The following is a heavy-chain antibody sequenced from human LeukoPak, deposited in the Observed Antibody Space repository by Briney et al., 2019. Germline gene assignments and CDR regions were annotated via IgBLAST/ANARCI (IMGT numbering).Heavy chain of an antibody. CDR1: GGSISNSHYH. CDR2: IYYRGNT. D-gene: IGHD4-23*01. CDR3: SRLESGNPGVD. Sequence: PSETLSLTCTVSGGSISNSHYHWGWIRQPPGKGIEWIGSIYYRGNTYYNPSLKSRVTISIDTSKNQFSVSLSSMTAADTAVYYCSRLESGNPGVDWGQGTLVTVSS. V-gene: IGHV4-39*01. J-gene: IGHJ4*02.